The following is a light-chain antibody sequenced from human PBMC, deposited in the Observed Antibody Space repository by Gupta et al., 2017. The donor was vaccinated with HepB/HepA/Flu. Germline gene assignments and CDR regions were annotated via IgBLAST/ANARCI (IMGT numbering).Light chain of an antibody. CDR3: HQSTTLGRS. V-gene: IGKV6-21*01. CDR1: ESIGRS. CDR2: YAS. Sequence: EIVLTQSPDFQSVTPKEKVTITCRASESIGRSLHWYQQKPSQSPKLLIKYASQSFSGVPSRFSGSGSGTEFTLTIDSLEAEDAAVYYCHQSTTLGRSFGQGTKLEIK. J-gene: IGKJ2*04.